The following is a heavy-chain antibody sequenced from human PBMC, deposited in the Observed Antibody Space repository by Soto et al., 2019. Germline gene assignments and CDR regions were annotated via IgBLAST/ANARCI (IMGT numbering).Heavy chain of an antibody. CDR3: ARDEYSSGKYDY. CDR2: IDPSDSYT. CDR1: GYSFTSYW. D-gene: IGHD6-19*01. V-gene: IGHV5-10-1*01. J-gene: IGHJ4*02. Sequence: GESLKISCKGSGYSFTSYWISWVRQMPGKGLEWMGRIDPSDSYTNYSPSFQGHVTISADKSISTAYLQWSSLKASDTAVYYCARDEYSSGKYDYWGQGTLVTVSS.